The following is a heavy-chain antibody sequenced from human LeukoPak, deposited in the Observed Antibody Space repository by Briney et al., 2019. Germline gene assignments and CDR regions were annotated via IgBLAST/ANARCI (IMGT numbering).Heavy chain of an antibody. CDR3: ARGRLCRVPAASYWGFGQGPSCYYFDY. D-gene: IGHD2-2*01. J-gene: IGHJ4*02. CDR1: GFTFSNYG. CDR2: VSYEGRSQ. Sequence: PGGSLRLSCAASGFTFSNYGMHWVRQAPGKGLEWVAVVSYEGRSQYYADSVKGRFTISRDNSGNMLYLQMNSLRAEDTALYYCARGRLCRVPAASYWGFGQGPSCYYFDYWGQGTLVTVSS. V-gene: IGHV3-30*03.